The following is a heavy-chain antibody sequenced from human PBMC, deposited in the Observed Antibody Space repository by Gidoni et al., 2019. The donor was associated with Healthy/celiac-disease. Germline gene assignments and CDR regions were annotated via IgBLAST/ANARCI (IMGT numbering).Heavy chain of an antibody. Sequence: QAPGKGLEWVAVIWYDGSNKYCADSVKGRFTISRDNSKNTLYLQMNSLRAEDTAVYYCARDRTYYDFWSGYSFFDYWGQGTLVTVSS. CDR3: ARDRTYYDFWSGYSFFDY. D-gene: IGHD3-3*01. J-gene: IGHJ4*02. CDR2: IWYDGSNK. V-gene: IGHV3-33*01.